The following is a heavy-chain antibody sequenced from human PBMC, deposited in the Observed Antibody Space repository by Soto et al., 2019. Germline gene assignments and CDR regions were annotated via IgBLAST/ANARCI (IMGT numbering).Heavy chain of an antibody. D-gene: IGHD3-22*01. Sequence: QVQLVESGGGVVQPGRSLRLSCATSGFSFDSYGMHWVRQAPGKGLEWVAVIWYDGRNEYYADSVKGRFTISRDNSKKTLYLQMNSLRAEATAIYYCVRSGTMIVAGATWFDPWGPGNLVTVSS. J-gene: IGHJ5*02. V-gene: IGHV3-33*01. CDR2: IWYDGRNE. CDR3: VRSGTMIVAGATWFDP. CDR1: GFSFDSYG.